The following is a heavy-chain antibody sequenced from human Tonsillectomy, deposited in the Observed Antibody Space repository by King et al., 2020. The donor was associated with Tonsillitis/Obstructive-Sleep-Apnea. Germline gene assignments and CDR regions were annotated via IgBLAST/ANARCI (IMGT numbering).Heavy chain of an antibody. V-gene: IGHV4-39*01. J-gene: IGHJ4*02. CDR1: GGSISCSSYY. CDR3: ASPTVMTDEDY. Sequence: QMQLQESGPGLVKPSETLSLTCTVSGGSISCSSYYWGWIRQPPGKGLDWIGSIFYSGSTYYNPSLKSRVTISVDTSKNQFSLKLSSVTAAVTAVYYCASPTVMTDEDYWGQGTLVTVSA. CDR2: IFYSGST. D-gene: IGHD4-17*01.